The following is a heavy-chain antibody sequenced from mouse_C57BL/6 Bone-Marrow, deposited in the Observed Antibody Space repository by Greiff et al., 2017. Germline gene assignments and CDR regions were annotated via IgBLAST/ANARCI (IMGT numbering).Heavy chain of an antibody. Sequence: QVQLKQSGAELVRPGASVKLSCKASGYTFTDYYINWVKQRPGQGLEWIARIYPGSGNTYYNEKFKGKATLTAEKSSSTAYMQLSSLTSEDSAVYFCARCRDYYAMDYWGQGTSVTVSS. CDR2: IYPGSGNT. J-gene: IGHJ4*01. CDR3: ARCRDYYAMDY. V-gene: IGHV1-76*01. CDR1: GYTFTDYY. D-gene: IGHD6-1*01.